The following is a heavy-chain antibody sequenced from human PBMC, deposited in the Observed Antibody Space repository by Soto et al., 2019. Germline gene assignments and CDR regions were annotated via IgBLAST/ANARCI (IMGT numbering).Heavy chain of an antibody. CDR1: GGSIKSDYC. V-gene: IGHV4-30-4*01. CDR3: ARGRPNYFYYGLDV. Sequence: SETLSLTCTVSGGSIKSDYCWTWVRQTPGGGLEWMGYKYYSGATDSDPSLKRRVSFSVDTSKNQFYLNLTSVTVADTAVYYCARGRPNYFYYGLDVWGQGIPVTVSS. J-gene: IGHJ6*02. CDR2: KYYSGAT.